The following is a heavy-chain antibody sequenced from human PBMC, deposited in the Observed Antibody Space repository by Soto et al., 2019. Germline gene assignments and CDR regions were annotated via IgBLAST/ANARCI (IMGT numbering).Heavy chain of an antibody. Sequence: PGGSLRLSCAASGFSFSSAWMSWVRQTPEKGLEWVGRIKSKSDGGTTDYAAPVKGRFTISRDDSENTLYLQMNSLKTEDTAVYYCALEGYARWFDSWGPGTLVTVSS. V-gene: IGHV3-15*01. CDR1: GFSFSSAW. D-gene: IGHD5-18*01. CDR3: ALEGYARWFDS. CDR2: IKSKSDGGTT. J-gene: IGHJ5*01.